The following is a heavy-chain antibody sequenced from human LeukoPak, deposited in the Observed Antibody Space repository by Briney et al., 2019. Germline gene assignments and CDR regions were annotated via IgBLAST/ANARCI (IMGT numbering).Heavy chain of an antibody. CDR3: VRDSFDDSLYYGQDY. CDR2: INVDGRST. V-gene: IGHV3-74*01. Sequence: GGSLRLSCAASGFIFNKYWMHWVRQAPGKGLVWVSRINVDGRSTSYADSVKGRFTVSRDNAKSTLFLQMNSLRDEDTAVYYCVRDSFDDSLYYGQDYWGLGSLVTVSS. J-gene: IGHJ4*02. CDR1: GFIFNKYW. D-gene: IGHD3-22*01.